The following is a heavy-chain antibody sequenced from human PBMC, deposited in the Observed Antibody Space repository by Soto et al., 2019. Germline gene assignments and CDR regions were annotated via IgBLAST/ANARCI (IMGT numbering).Heavy chain of an antibody. CDR2: INHSGSS. CDR3: AGVPADAYHGWFDP. CDR1: GGSFSNYY. V-gene: IGHV4-34*01. Sequence: QVQLQQWGAGLLKPSETLSLTCAVYGGSFSNYYWSWIRQPPGKGLEWIAEINHSGSSNYNPSLKSRVTISVDSAMNQFSLNSSSVTAADTAVYYCAGVPADAYHGWFDPWSRGTLVTVS. D-gene: IGHD2-21*01. J-gene: IGHJ5*02.